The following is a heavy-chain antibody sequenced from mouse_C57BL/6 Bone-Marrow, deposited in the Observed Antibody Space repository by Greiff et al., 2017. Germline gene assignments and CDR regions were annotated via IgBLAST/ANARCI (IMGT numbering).Heavy chain of an antibody. Sequence: EVQRVESGPGLVKPSQSLSLTCSVPGYSITSGYYWNWIRQFPGNKLEWMGYISYDGSNNYNPSLKNRISITRDTSKNQFFLKLNSVTTEDTATYYCARDDYSNYAYAMDYWGQGTSVTVSS. CDR2: ISYDGSN. CDR3: ARDDYSNYAYAMDY. CDR1: GYSITSGYY. J-gene: IGHJ4*01. D-gene: IGHD2-5*01. V-gene: IGHV3-6*01.